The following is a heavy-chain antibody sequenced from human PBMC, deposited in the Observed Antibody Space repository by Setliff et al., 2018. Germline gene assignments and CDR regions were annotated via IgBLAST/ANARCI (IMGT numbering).Heavy chain of an antibody. Sequence: GSLRLSCAASGFTFSSYAMHWVRQAPGKGLEWVAVISYDGSNKYYADSVKGRFTISRDNSKNTLYLQMNSLRAEDTAVYYCARDEDSNYSHYYYYYMDVWGKGTTVTVSS. D-gene: IGHD4-4*01. V-gene: IGHV3-30*04. CDR1: GFTFSSYA. CDR3: ARDEDSNYSHYYYYYMDV. CDR2: ISYDGSNK. J-gene: IGHJ6*03.